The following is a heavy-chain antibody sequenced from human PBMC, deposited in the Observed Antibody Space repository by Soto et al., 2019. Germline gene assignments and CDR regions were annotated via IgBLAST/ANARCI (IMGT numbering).Heavy chain of an antibody. CDR2: VHHSVTT. CDR3: ARDTSSTSLRAEYFQF. D-gene: IGHD6-13*01. V-gene: IGHV4-59*04. CDR1: GGSISPYY. Sequence: SETLSLTCTVSGGSISPYYWCWIRQPPGKGLEWIGSVHHSVTTYYNPSLKGRVTISMDTSKNQFSLRLTSVTAADTAVYYCARDTSSTSLRAEYFQFWGRGTQVTVSS. J-gene: IGHJ1*01.